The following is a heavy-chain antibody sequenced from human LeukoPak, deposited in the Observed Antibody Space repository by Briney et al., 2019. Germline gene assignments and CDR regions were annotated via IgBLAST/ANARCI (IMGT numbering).Heavy chain of an antibody. J-gene: IGHJ4*02. Sequence: SETLSLTCAVSGGSISSSNWWSWVRQPPGKGLEWIGEVYHSGSTNYNTSLKSRVTISVDKSKNQFSLKLNSVTAADTAVYYCAKEGLWGFDYWGQGTLVTVSS. V-gene: IGHV4-4*02. CDR3: AKEGLWGFDY. D-gene: IGHD2/OR15-2a*01. CDR2: VYHSGST. CDR1: GGSISSSNW.